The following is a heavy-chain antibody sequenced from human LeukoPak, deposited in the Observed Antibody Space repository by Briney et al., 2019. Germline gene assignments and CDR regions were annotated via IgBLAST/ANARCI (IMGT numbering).Heavy chain of an antibody. Sequence: ASVKVSCKASGYTFTSYYMQWVRQAPGQGLEWVGIINPGSGTTDYAQQFQGRVTLTRDTSTSTVNMELSSLRSEDTAVYYCARAVGTNRYYTDSWGQGTLVSVS. J-gene: IGHJ4*02. V-gene: IGHV1-46*01. CDR3: ARAVGTNRYYTDS. CDR2: INPGSGTT. CDR1: GYTFTSYY. D-gene: IGHD1-26*01.